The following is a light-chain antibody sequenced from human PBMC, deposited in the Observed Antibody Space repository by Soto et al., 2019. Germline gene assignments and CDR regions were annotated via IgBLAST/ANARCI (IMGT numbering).Light chain of an antibody. CDR1: SSDIGTYNY. CDR3: ASFTTRSTRV. V-gene: IGLV2-14*01. CDR2: EVN. J-gene: IGLJ1*01. Sequence: QSVLTQPASVSGSPGQSITVSCTGTSSDIGTYNYVSWYQQHPGKAPKVIIYEVNNRPSGVSNRFSGSKSGNTASLTISGLQAEDEADYYCASFTTRSTRVFGTGTKLTVL.